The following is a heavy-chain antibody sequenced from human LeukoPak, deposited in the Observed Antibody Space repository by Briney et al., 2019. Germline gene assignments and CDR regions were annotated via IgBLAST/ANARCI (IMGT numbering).Heavy chain of an antibody. CDR2: INPSGGST. V-gene: IGHV1-46*01. CDR3: ARWALKSAFDM. Sequence: ASVKVSCKASAYTFTSYYMHWVRQAPGQGHEWMGIINPSGGSTSYAQKFQGRVTMTRDTSTSTVYMELSSLRSEDTAVYYCARWALKSAFDMWGQGTMVTVAS. J-gene: IGHJ3*02. CDR1: AYTFTSYY.